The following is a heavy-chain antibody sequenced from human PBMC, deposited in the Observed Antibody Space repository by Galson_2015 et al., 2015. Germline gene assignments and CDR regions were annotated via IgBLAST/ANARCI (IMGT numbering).Heavy chain of an antibody. V-gene: IGHV5-51*01. CDR1: GYSFTSYW. D-gene: IGHD3-22*01. CDR3: ARHSFYYDSSGCYYYMDV. Sequence: QSGAEVKKPGESLKISCKGSGYSFTSYWIGWVRQMPGKGLEWMGIIYPGDSDTRYSPSFQGQVTISADKSISTAYLQWSSLKASDTAMYYCARHSFYYDSSGCYYYMDVWGKGTTVTVSS. CDR2: IYPGDSDT. J-gene: IGHJ6*03.